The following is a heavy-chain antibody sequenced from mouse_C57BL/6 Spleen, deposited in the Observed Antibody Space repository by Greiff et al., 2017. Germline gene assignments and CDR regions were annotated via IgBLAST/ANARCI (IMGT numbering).Heavy chain of an antibody. CDR2: IYPGDGDT. V-gene: IGHV1-82*01. J-gene: IGHJ1*03. CDR1: GYAFSSSW. CDR3: ASIYGSSDFDV. D-gene: IGHD1-1*01. Sequence: QVQLQQSGPELVKPGASVKISCKASGYAFSSSWMNWVKQRPGKGLEWIGRIYPGDGDTNYNGKFKGKATLTADKSSSTAYMQLSSLTSEDSAVYFCASIYGSSDFDVWGTGTTVTVSS.